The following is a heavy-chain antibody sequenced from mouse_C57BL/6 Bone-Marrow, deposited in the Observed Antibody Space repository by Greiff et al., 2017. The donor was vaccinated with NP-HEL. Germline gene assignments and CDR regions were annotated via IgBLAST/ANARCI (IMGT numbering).Heavy chain of an antibody. CDR1: GFTFSSYG. Sequence: EVKLMESGGDLVKPGGSLKLSCAASGFTFSSYGMSWVRQTPDKRLEWVATISSGGSYTYYPDSVKGRFTISRDKAKNTLYLQMSSLKSEDTAMYYCARQVITTVRYYAMDYWGQGTSVTVSS. CDR3: ARQVITTVRYYAMDY. V-gene: IGHV5-6*01. D-gene: IGHD1-1*01. CDR2: ISSGGSYT. J-gene: IGHJ4*01.